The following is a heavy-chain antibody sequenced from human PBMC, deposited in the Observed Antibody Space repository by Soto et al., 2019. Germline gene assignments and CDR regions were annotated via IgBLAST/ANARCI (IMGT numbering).Heavy chain of an antibody. Sequence: QVQLVQSGAEVKKPGASVKVSCKDSGYTFSIYNINWVRQATGQGLEWMGWMNPNSGNTVYAQRFQGRLTMTRDTSTSTAYMELSSLRSEDTAVYYCAGPWSEQWGQGTLVTVSS. D-gene: IGHD3-3*01. CDR3: AGPWSEQ. CDR2: MNPNSGNT. CDR1: GYTFSIYN. V-gene: IGHV1-8*01. J-gene: IGHJ4*02.